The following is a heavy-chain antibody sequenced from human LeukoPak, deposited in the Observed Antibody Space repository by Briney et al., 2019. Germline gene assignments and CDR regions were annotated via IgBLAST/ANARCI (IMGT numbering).Heavy chain of an antibody. CDR2: ISSSSSYI. V-gene: IGHV3-21*01. Sequence: PGGSLRLSWAASGFTFSSYSMNWVRQAPGKGLEWVSSISSSSSYIYYADSVKGRFTISRDNAKNSLYLQMNSLRAEDTAVYYCARDRSSLTGVTTYFDYWGQGTLVTVSS. CDR3: ARDRSSLTGVTTYFDY. CDR1: GFTFSSYS. J-gene: IGHJ4*02. D-gene: IGHD2-21*02.